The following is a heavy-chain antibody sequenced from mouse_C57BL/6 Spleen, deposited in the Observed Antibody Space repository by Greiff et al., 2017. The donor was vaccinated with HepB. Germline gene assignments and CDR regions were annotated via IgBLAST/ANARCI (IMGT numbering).Heavy chain of an antibody. Sequence: QVHVKQPGAELVRPGTSVKLSCKASGYTFTSYWMHWVKQRPGQGLEWIGVIDPSDSYTNYNQKFKGKATLTVDTSSSTAYMQLSSLTSEDSAVYYCASLSGNTGYAMDYWGQGTSVTVSS. CDR1: GYTFTSYW. J-gene: IGHJ4*01. V-gene: IGHV1-59*01. CDR2: IDPSDSYT. CDR3: ASLSGNTGYAMDY. D-gene: IGHD1-3*01.